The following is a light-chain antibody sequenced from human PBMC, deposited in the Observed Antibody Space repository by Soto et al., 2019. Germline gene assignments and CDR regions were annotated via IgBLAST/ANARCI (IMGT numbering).Light chain of an antibody. CDR2: GAS. Sequence: IVMTQSPATLSVSPGERATLSCRASQSVSSNLAWYQQKPGQAPRLLIYGASTRATGIPARFSGSGSGTEFTLTISSLQSEDFAVYYWQQYNNWPVTFGQGTKLEIK. CDR1: QSVSSN. CDR3: QQYNNWPVT. V-gene: IGKV3-15*01. J-gene: IGKJ2*01.